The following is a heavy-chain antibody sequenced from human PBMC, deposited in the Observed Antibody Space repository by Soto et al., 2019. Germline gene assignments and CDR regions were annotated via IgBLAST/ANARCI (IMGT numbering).Heavy chain of an antibody. CDR1: GGSIRSNIYY. CDR2: IHYSGST. D-gene: IGHD3-9*01. V-gene: IGHV4-39*07. CDR3: ARRYGYYFDY. Sequence: PSETLSLTCSVSGGSIRSNIYYWGWIRPPPGKGLEWIGNIHYSGSTNYNPSLKSRVTISVDTSKNQLSLKLSSVTAADTAVYYCARRYGYYFDYWGQGTLVTVSS. J-gene: IGHJ4*02.